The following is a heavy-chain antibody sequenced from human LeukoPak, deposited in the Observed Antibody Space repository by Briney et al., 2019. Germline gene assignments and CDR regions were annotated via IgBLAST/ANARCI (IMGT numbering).Heavy chain of an antibody. Sequence: GRSLRLSCAASGFTFSNYGMNWVRQAPGKGLEWVSYISSSSSYIYYADSVKGRFTISRDNAKNSLFLQMNSLRAEDTAVYYCARDFFASGDYPTFDYWGQGTLVTVSS. CDR1: GFTFSNYG. CDR2: ISSSSSYI. D-gene: IGHD7-27*01. J-gene: IGHJ4*02. CDR3: ARDFFASGDYPTFDY. V-gene: IGHV3-21*01.